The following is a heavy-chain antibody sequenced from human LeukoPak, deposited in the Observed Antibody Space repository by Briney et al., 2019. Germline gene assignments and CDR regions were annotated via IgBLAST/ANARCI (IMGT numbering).Heavy chain of an antibody. Sequence: PGGSLRLLCGVCGVIFSRYEMIWVRQAPGKGLEWVSYISSSGSTIYYADSVKGRFTISRDNAKNSVYLQMNILRAEDTAVYYCPRVLFSRFCSCYPNDYCGQGTLVTVSS. J-gene: IGHJ4*02. D-gene: IGHD3-3*01. V-gene: IGHV3-48*03. CDR1: GVIFSRYE. CDR3: PRVLFSRFCSCYPNDY. CDR2: ISSSGSTI.